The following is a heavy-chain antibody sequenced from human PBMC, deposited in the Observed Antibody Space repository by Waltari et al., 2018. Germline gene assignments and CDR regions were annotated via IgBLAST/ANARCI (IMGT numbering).Heavy chain of an antibody. CDR2: VDPEDGET. D-gene: IGHD1-1*01. J-gene: IGHJ6*03. V-gene: IGHV1-69-2*01. Sequence: EVQLVQSGAEVKKPGATVKISCKASGYTFTDYYMHWVQQAPGKGLEWMGRVDPEDGETIYAEKFQGRVTITADTSTDTAYMELSSLRSEDTAVYYCATWVGWGASQTGTRNYYYYMDVWGKGTTVTVSS. CDR3: ATWVGWGASQTGTRNYYYYMDV. CDR1: GYTFTDYY.